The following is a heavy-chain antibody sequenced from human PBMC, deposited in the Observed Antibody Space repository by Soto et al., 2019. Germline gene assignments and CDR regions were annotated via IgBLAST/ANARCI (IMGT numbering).Heavy chain of an antibody. V-gene: IGHV1-18*01. CDR3: AVTTLHFDY. CDR1: GYTFTSFG. J-gene: IGHJ4*02. CDR2: ISPYSRNT. D-gene: IGHD4-17*01. Sequence: QVQLVQSGAEVKKPGASVKVSCKASGYTFTSFGVTWVRQAPGQGLEWMGWISPYSRNTNYAQKFQGRVTMTTDTSTSPAYMELRSLRSDGTAVYYCAVTTLHFDYWGQGTLVSVSS.